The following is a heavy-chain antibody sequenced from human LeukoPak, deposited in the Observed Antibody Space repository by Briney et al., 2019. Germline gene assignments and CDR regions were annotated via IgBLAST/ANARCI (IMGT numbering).Heavy chain of an antibody. CDR1: GFSLSASGVA. CDR2: IYWDDEK. CDR3: EHRLDRAGTTGDYLDH. V-gene: IGHV2-5*02. D-gene: IGHD1-1*01. Sequence: SGPTLVKPTQTLTLTCTVSGFSLSASGVAVDWIRQPPGKALEWLALIYWDDEKRYSPPLQSRLTVSKDTSKNQVVLTVTNVDPVDTATYYCEHRLDRAGTTGDYLDHWGQGILVTVSS. J-gene: IGHJ4*02.